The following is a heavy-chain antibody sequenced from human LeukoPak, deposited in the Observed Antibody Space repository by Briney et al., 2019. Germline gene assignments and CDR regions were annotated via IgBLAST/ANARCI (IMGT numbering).Heavy chain of an antibody. D-gene: IGHD6-6*01. V-gene: IGHV1-18*01. J-gene: IGHJ4*02. CDR1: GYTFTSYG. Sequence: GASMKVSCKASGYTFTSYGISWVRQAPGQGLEWMGWISAYNGNTNYAQKLQGRVTMTTDTSTSTAYMELRSLRSDDTAVYYCARDRLVAARRGPFDYWGQGTLVTVSS. CDR2: ISAYNGNT. CDR3: ARDRLVAARRGPFDY.